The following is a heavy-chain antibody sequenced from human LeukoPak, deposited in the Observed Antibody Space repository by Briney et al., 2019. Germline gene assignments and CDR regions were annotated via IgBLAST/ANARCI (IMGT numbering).Heavy chain of an antibody. CDR3: ARWNPLVVPAAMMADYYYYGMDV. J-gene: IGHJ6*02. D-gene: IGHD2-2*01. V-gene: IGHV3-7*01. CDR1: GFTFSSFW. CDR2: IKQDGSEK. Sequence: PGGSLRLSCAASGFTFSSFWMSWVRQAPGKGLEWVAHIKQDGSEKYYVDSVKGRFTMSRDNAKNSLYLQMNSLRAEDTAVYYCARWNPLVVPAAMMADYYYYGMDVWGQGTTVTVSS.